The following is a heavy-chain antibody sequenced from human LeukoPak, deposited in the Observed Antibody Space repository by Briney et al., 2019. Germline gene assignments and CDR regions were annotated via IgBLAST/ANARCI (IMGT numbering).Heavy chain of an antibody. D-gene: IGHD2-2*01. CDR2: IWYDGSNK. CDR1: GFTFSSYG. J-gene: IGHJ6*02. CDR3: ARERLPAHYYYYGMDV. V-gene: IGHV3-33*01. Sequence: PGGSLRFSCAASGFTFSSYGMHWVGQAPGKGLEWVAVIWYDGSNKYYADSVKGRFTISRDNSKNTLYLQMNSLRAEDTDVYYCARERLPAHYYYYGMDVWGQGTTVTVSS.